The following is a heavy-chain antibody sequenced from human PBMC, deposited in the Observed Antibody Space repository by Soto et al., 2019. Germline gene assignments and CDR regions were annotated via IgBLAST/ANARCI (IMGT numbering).Heavy chain of an antibody. Sequence: ASVKVSCKASGYTFTSYGISWVRQAPGQGLEWMGWISAYSGNTGYAQKFQGRVTMTRNTSISTAYMELSSLRSEDTAVYYCASGVEIIAVAGTFDYWGQGTLVTVS. D-gene: IGHD6-19*01. V-gene: IGHV1-8*02. CDR3: ASGVEIIAVAGTFDY. CDR2: ISAYSGNT. CDR1: GYTFTSYG. J-gene: IGHJ4*02.